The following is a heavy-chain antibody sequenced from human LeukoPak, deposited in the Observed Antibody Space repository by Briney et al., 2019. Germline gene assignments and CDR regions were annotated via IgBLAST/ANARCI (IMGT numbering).Heavy chain of an antibody. CDR1: GFTFSSYG. CDR3: ARDRGYSYTYYWNLDL. CDR2: ISYDGSNK. Sequence: SGGSLRLSCAAPGFTFSSYGMHWVRQAPGKGLEWVAVISYDGSNKYYADSVKGRFTISRDNSKNMVSLQMDSLRAEDTAVYYCARDRGYSYTYYWNLDLWGRGTLVTVSS. J-gene: IGHJ2*01. V-gene: IGHV3-30*03. D-gene: IGHD5-18*01.